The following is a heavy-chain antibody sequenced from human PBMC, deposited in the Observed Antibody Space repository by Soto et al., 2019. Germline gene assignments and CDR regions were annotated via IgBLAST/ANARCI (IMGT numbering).Heavy chain of an antibody. V-gene: IGHV3-7*01. D-gene: IGHD3-10*01. CDR1: GFTFSSYW. Sequence: GGSLRLSCAASGFTFSSYWMSWVRQAPGKGLEWVANIKQDGSEKFYVDSVKGRFTISRDNAKNLLYLQMNSLRAEDTAVYYCARDGTMEWFGELCYFDYWGQGTLVTVSS. CDR2: IKQDGSEK. J-gene: IGHJ4*02. CDR3: ARDGTMEWFGELCYFDY.